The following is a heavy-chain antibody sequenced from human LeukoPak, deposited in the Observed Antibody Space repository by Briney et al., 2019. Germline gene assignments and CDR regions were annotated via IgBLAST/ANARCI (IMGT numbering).Heavy chain of an antibody. CDR3: AKDRYSNYGNWFDP. Sequence: PGGSLRLSCAASGFTFSDYEMNWVRQAPGKGPEWVSYISSSGSTMFYADSVKGRFTISRDNSKNTLYLQMISLRAEDTAVYYCAKDRYSNYGNWFDPWGQGTLVTVFS. D-gene: IGHD4-11*01. J-gene: IGHJ5*02. V-gene: IGHV3-48*03. CDR1: GFTFSDYE. CDR2: ISSSGSTM.